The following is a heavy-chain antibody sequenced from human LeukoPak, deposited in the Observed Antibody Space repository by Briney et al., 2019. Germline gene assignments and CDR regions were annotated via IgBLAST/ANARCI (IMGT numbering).Heavy chain of an antibody. CDR1: GGSISSYY. D-gene: IGHD3-22*01. CDR3: ARVVQSTDSSGFYLPEYFRH. J-gene: IGHJ1*01. V-gene: IGHV4-59*08. Sequence: SETLSLTCTVSGGSISSYYWSWIRQPPGKGLEWIGYIYYSGSTNYNPSLKSRVTISVDTSKNQFSLKLRSVTAADTAVYYCARVVQSTDSSGFYLPEYFRHWGQGTLVTVSS. CDR2: IYYSGST.